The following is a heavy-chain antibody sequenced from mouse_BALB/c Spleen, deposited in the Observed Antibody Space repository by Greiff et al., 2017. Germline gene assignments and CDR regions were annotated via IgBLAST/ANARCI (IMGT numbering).Heavy chain of an antibody. Sequence: EVQLVESGPGLVKPSQSLSLTCSVTGYSITSGYYWNWIRQFPGNKLEWMGYISYDGSNNYNPSLKNRISITRDTSKNQFFLKLNSVTTEDTATYYCARERDYDGMDYWGQGTSVTVSS. CDR1: GYSITSGYY. V-gene: IGHV3-6*02. CDR2: ISYDGSN. CDR3: ARERDYDGMDY. J-gene: IGHJ4*01.